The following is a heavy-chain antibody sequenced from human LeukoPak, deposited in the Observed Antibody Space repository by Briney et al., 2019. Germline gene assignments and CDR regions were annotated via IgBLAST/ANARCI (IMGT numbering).Heavy chain of an antibody. CDR3: AKSAVRGVIIYYFDY. Sequence: GGSLRLSCAASGFTFSSYAMSWVRQAPGKGLGWVSAISGSGGSTYYADSVKGRFTISRDNSKNTLYLQMNSLRAEDTAVYYCAKSAVRGVIIYYFDYWGQGTLVTVSS. CDR1: GFTFSSYA. CDR2: ISGSGGST. V-gene: IGHV3-23*01. D-gene: IGHD3-10*01. J-gene: IGHJ4*02.